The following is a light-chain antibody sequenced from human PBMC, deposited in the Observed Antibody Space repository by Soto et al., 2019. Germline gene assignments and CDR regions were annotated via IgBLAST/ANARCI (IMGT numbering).Light chain of an antibody. Sequence: QSALTQPASVSGSLGQSITNSCTGTSSDIGASNYVSWYQQHPGQAPKLMISDVNNRPSGISDRFSGSKSGNTASLTISGLQAEDEADYYCYSWNSNSDTHYVFGTGTKLTVL. J-gene: IGLJ1*01. CDR2: DVN. V-gene: IGLV2-14*03. CDR1: SSDIGASNY. CDR3: YSWNSNSDTHYV.